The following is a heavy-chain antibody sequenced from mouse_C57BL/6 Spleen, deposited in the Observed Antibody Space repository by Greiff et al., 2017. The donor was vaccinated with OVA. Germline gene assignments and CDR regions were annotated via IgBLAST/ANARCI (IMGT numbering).Heavy chain of an antibody. CDR3: TRWGFYAMDY. CDR1: GYTFTSYW. CDR2: IHPNSGST. J-gene: IGHJ4*01. Sequence: VQLQQPGAELVKPGASVKLSCKASGYTFTSYWMHWVKQRPGQGLEWIGMIHPNSGSTNYNEKFKSKATLTVDKSSSTAYMQLSSLTSEDSAVYYCTRWGFYAMDYWGQGTSVTVSS. V-gene: IGHV1-64*01.